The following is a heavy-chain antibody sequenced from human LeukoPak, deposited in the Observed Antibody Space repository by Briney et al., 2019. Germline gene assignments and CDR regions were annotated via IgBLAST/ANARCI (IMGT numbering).Heavy chain of an antibody. CDR3: ATSSRPDTSIDY. J-gene: IGHJ4*02. CDR1: GYTLTELS. Sequence: ASVKVSCKVSGYTLTELSMHWVRQAPGKGLEWMGGSDPEDGETIYAQKFQGRVTMTEDTSTDTAYMELSSLRSEDTAVYYCATSSRPDTSIDYWGQGTLVTVSS. CDR2: SDPEDGET. V-gene: IGHV1-24*01. D-gene: IGHD5-18*01.